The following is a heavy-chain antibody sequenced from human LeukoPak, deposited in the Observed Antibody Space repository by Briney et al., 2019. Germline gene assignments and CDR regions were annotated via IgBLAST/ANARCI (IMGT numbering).Heavy chain of an antibody. CDR3: ARHSGSGSYRSVFGY. D-gene: IGHD3-10*01. CDR2: IYPGDSDT. V-gene: IGHV5-51*01. CDR1: GYTFTNYW. J-gene: IGHJ4*02. Sequence: EESLKISCKGSGYTFTNYWIGWVRQMPGKGLEWMGIIYPGDSDTRYSPSFQGQVTISADKSISTAYLTWSSLKASDTAMYYCARHSGSGSYRSVFGYWGQGTLVTVSS.